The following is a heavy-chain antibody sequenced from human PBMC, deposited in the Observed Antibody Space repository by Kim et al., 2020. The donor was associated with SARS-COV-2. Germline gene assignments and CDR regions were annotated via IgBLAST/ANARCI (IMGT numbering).Heavy chain of an antibody. Sequence: GGSLRLSCAASGFTFSSYGMHWVRQAPGKGLEWVAVIWNDGNKKYYADSVKGRFTISRDNSKNTLYLQMNSLRAEDTAVYYCARAIYSRGWFGSDYWGQGTQVTVSS. CDR1: GFTFSSYG. V-gene: IGHV3-33*01. D-gene: IGHD6-19*01. J-gene: IGHJ4*02. CDR3: ARAIYSRGWFGSDY. CDR2: IWNDGNKK.